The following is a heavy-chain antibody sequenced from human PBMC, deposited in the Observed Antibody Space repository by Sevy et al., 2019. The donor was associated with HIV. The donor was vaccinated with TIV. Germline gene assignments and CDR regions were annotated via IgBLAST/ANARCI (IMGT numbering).Heavy chain of an antibody. V-gene: IGHV3-15*01. D-gene: IGHD2-15*01. CDR3: NTERFRYCSGGTCLSSDF. CDR2: IRSKGGGGTT. J-gene: IGHJ4*02. CDR1: GFTFSNAW. Sequence: GGSLRLSCAASGFTFSNAWMNRVRQAPGKGLEWVGRIRSKGGGGTTDDAAPGKGRFTISRDDSKNTRYLQMNTLKTEENGVCYGNTERFRYCSGGTCLSSDFWGQGTLVTVSS.